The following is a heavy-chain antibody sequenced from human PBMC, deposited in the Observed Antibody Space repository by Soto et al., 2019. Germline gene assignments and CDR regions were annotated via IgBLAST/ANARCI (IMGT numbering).Heavy chain of an antibody. V-gene: IGHV1-18*01. CDR1: GYSFTSYG. D-gene: IGHD3-16*01. J-gene: IGHJ3*01. CDR2: TYKSNT. Sequence: QVQLVQSGAEVRKPGASVKVSCKAAGYSFTSYGITWVRQAPGQGLEWMGGTYKSNTNYAQKVQGRVTMTTDTSTSTAYRELRSLTSEDTAVYYCARGPTVGDFWGKGTLFTVSS. CDR3: ARGPTVGDF.